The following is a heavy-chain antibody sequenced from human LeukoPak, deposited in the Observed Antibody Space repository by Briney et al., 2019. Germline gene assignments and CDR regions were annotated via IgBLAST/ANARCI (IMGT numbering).Heavy chain of an antibody. D-gene: IGHD3-22*01. J-gene: IGHJ6*03. V-gene: IGHV3-30*02. CDR1: GFSFSTYG. CDR2: MRYDTTNK. Sequence: PGGSLRLSCAASGFSFSTYGMHWVRQAPGKGLEWVAFMRYDTTNKYYADSVKGRFTISRDNSKNTLYLQMNSLRPEDTAVYYCAKDLSSGYYYYYYYMDVWGKGTTVTVSS. CDR3: AKDLSSGYYYYYYYMDV.